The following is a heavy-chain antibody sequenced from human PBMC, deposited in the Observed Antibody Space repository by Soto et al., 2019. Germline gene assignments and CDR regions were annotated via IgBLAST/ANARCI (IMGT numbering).Heavy chain of an antibody. V-gene: IGHV1-18*01. Sequence: GASVKVSCKASGYTFTDYAVTWVLRAPGEGLEWMGWINPFNGNTKSAHKYKDRVTMTTDTSTTTAYMELRTLTSDDTAVYYCARSGLIVGGPRKLDHWGQGTLVTVSS. D-gene: IGHD3-16*01. CDR3: ARSGLIVGGPRKLDH. CDR1: GYTFTDYA. J-gene: IGHJ4*02. CDR2: INPFNGNT.